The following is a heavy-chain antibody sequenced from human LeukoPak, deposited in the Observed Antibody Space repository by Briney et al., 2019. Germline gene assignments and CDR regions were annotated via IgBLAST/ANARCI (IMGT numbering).Heavy chain of an antibody. CDR2: INSDGSST. V-gene: IGHV3-74*01. J-gene: IGHJ4*02. D-gene: IGHD3/OR15-3a*01. Sequence: GGSLRLSCSASGFTFSSYWMHWVRQAPGKGLVWVSRINSDGSSTSYADSVKGRFTISRDNAKNTLYLQMNSLRAEDTAVYYCARGRRTNYYMDYWGQGTLVIVSS. CDR3: ARGRRTNYYMDY. CDR1: GFTFSSYW.